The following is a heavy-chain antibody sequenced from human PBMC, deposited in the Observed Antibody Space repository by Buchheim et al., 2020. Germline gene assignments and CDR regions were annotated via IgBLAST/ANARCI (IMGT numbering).Heavy chain of an antibody. J-gene: IGHJ3*02. CDR3: ARDLSMVRGADAFDI. D-gene: IGHD3-10*01. Sequence: EVQLVESGGGLVKPRGSLRLSCAASGFTFSSYSMNWVRQAPGKGLEWVSSISSSSSYIYYADSVKGRFTISRDNAKNSLSLQMNSLRAEDTAVYYCARDLSMVRGADAFDIWGQGT. V-gene: IGHV3-21*01. CDR1: GFTFSSYS. CDR2: ISSSSSYI.